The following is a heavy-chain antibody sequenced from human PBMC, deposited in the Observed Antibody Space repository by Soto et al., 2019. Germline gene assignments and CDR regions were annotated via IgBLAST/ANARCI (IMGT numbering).Heavy chain of an antibody. V-gene: IGHV1-18*01. CDR1: GYTFTSYG. CDR2: INAYNGNT. Sequence: QVQLVQSGAEVKKPGASVKVSCKASGYTFTSYGISWVRQAPGQGLEWMGWINAYNGNTKYAQKLKXXVTMTTDTSTSTAYMELRSLRSDDTAVYYCARDQAMAQFDYWGQGTLVTVSS. CDR3: ARDQAMAQFDY. D-gene: IGHD5-18*01. J-gene: IGHJ4*02.